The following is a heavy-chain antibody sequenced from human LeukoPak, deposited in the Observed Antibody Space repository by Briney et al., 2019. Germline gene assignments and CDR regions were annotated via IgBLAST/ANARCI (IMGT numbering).Heavy chain of an antibody. V-gene: IGHV3-30-3*01. CDR3: ARAHGPFPDSSGWYLNY. D-gene: IGHD6-19*01. Sequence: GGSLRLSCAASGFTFSSYALHWVRQAPGKGLEWVAIISYDGAYKYYADSVKGRFTISRDNSKNTLYLQMNSLRAEDTAVYYCARAHGPFPDSSGWYLNYWGQGTLVTVSS. CDR2: ISYDGAYK. CDR1: GFTFSSYA. J-gene: IGHJ4*02.